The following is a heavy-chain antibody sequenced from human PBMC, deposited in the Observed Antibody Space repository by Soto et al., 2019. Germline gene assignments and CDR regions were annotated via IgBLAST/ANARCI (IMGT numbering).Heavy chain of an antibody. D-gene: IGHD3-22*01. V-gene: IGHV3-49*04. CDR2: IRSKAYGGTT. Sequence: GGSLRLSCTASGFTFGDYAMSWVRQAPGKGLEWVGFIRSKAYGGTTEYAASVKGRFTISRDDSKSIAYLQMNSLKTEDTAVYYCTRFYYDSSGKTGGMDVWGQGTTVTVSS. CDR1: GFTFGDYA. CDR3: TRFYYDSSGKTGGMDV. J-gene: IGHJ6*02.